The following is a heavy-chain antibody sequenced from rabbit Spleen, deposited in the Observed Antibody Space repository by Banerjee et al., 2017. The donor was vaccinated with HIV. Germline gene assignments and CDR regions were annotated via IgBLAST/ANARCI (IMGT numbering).Heavy chain of an antibody. CDR2: IDVGSSGYT. D-gene: IGHD4-1*01. CDR1: GFSFSSSYW. CDR3: ARDLTGVIGWNFGW. J-gene: IGHJ6*01. Sequence: LEESGGGLVQPEGSLTLTCTASGFSFSSSYWICWVRQAPGKGLEWIACIDVGSSGYTYYANCAKGRFIISKTSSTTVTLQMTSLPAADTATYFCARDLTGVIGWNFGWWGPGTLVTVS. V-gene: IGHV1S45*01.